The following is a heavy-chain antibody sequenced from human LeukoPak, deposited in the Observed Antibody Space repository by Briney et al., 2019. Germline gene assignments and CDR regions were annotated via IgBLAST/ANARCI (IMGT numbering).Heavy chain of an antibody. V-gene: IGHV3-23*01. CDR3: AALRRVAAGGAIIDY. J-gene: IGHJ4*02. D-gene: IGHD6-13*01. Sequence: GGSLRLSCAASGFTIGSYAMSWVRQTPGKGLEWVSSISTIGLTIYFADSVKGRFTISRDNAKNTLYLQMNSLRAEDTAIYYCAALRRVAAGGAIIDYWGQGALVAVSS. CDR1: GFTIGSYA. CDR2: ISTIGLTI.